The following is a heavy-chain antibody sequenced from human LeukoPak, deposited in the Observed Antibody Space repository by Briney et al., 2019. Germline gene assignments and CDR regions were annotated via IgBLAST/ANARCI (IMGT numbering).Heavy chain of an antibody. V-gene: IGHV4-39*07. CDR2: IYYSGST. D-gene: IGHD2/OR15-2a*01. J-gene: IGHJ4*02. CDR1: GGSISSSSYY. CDR3: ARRLQNMATDY. Sequence: SETLSLTCTVSGGSISSSSYYWGWIRQPPGKGLEWIGSIYYSGSTYYNPSLKSRVTISVDTSKNQFSLKLSSVTAADTAVYYCARRLQNMATDYWGQGTQVTVSS.